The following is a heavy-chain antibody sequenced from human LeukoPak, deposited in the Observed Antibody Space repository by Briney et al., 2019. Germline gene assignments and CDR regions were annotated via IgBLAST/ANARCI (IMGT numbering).Heavy chain of an antibody. D-gene: IGHD6-13*01. CDR3: ATVPGKQQLVLFDY. V-gene: IGHV1-3*01. J-gene: IGHJ4*02. Sequence: ASVKVSCKASGYTFTTYAMHWMRQAPGQRLEWMGWINAGNGNTKFSQKFQGGVTITRDTSASTAYMELSSLRSEDTAVYYCATVPGKQQLVLFDYWGQGTLVTVSS. CDR2: INAGNGNT. CDR1: GYTFTTYA.